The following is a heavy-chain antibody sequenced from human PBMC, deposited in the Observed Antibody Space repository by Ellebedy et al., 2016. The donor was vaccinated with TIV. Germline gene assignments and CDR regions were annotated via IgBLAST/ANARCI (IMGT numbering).Heavy chain of an antibody. CDR1: GFTFSSYW. Sequence: GGSLRLXXAASGFTFSSYWMHWVRQAPGKGLAWVSRISSEGSTTTYADSARGQFTISRDNAKNTLYLQMNSLRAEDTAVYYCARGDGSSGWYFDYWGQGTLVTVSS. CDR2: ISSEGSTT. J-gene: IGHJ4*02. D-gene: IGHD6-19*01. CDR3: ARGDGSSGWYFDY. V-gene: IGHV3-74*03.